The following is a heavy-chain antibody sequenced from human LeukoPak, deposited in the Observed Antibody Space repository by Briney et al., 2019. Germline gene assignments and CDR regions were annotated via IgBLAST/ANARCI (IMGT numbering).Heavy chain of an antibody. D-gene: IGHD6-6*01. CDR2: INTDESST. V-gene: IGHV3-74*01. CDR3: ASTQLVRLNWFDP. Sequence: GGCLRLSCAASGFTFSSYWMHWVRQAPGKGLVWISRINTDESSTSYADSVKGRFTISRDNAKNTLYLQMNSLRAEDTAVYYCASTQLVRLNWFDPWGQGTLVTVSS. CDR1: GFTFSSYW. J-gene: IGHJ5*02.